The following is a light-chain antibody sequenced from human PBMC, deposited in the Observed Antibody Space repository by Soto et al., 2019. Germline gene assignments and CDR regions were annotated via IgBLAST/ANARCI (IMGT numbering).Light chain of an antibody. J-gene: IGLJ2*01. CDR3: SSHAGSSNFVV. V-gene: IGLV2-8*01. CDR2: EVS. CDR1: SSDVGGYNF. Sequence: QSALTQPPSASGSPGQSVTIYCTGTSSDVGGYNFVSWYQQHPDKAPKLIIYEVSKRPSGVPDRFFGFKSGNRASLTVAGLQAEDEADYYCSSHAGSSNFVVFGGGTKLTVL.